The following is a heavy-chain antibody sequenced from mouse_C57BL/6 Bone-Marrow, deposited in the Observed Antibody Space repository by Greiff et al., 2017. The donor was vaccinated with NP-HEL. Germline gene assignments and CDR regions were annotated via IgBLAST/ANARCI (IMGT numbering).Heavy chain of an antibody. CDR2: INPSTGGT. Sequence: EVQLQQSGPELVKPGASVKISCKASGYSFTGYYMNWVKQSPEKSLEWIGEINPSTGGTTYTQKFKAKATLTVDKSSSTAYMQLKSLTSEDSAVYYCARRRDGNYAFDYWGQGTTLTVSS. CDR1: GYSFTGYY. D-gene: IGHD2-1*01. J-gene: IGHJ2*01. CDR3: ARRRDGNYAFDY. V-gene: IGHV1-42*01.